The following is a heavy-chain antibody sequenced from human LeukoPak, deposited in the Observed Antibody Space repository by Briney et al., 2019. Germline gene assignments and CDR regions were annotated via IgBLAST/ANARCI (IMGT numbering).Heavy chain of an antibody. CDR1: GFTFSSYA. Sequence: GGSLRLSCAASGFTFSSYAMHWVRQAPGKGLERVAVISYDGSNKYYADSVKGRFTISRDNSKNTLYLQMNSLRAEDTAVYYCAKSSDYYYYMDVWGKGTTVTISS. V-gene: IGHV3-30*04. CDR3: AKSSDYYYYMDV. CDR2: ISYDGSNK. D-gene: IGHD2-15*01. J-gene: IGHJ6*03.